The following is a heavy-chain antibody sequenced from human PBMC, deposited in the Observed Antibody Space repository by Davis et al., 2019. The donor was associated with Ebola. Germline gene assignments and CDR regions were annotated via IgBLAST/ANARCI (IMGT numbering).Heavy chain of an antibody. J-gene: IGHJ3*02. Sequence: MPSETLSLTCAVYGGSFSGYYWSWIRQPPGKGLEWIGEINHSESTNYNPSLKSRVTISVDTSKNQFSLKRSSVTAADTAVYYCASVGDGDAYAFDIWGQGTMVTVSS. V-gene: IGHV4-34*01. CDR3: ASVGDGDAYAFDI. CDR1: GGSFSGYY. CDR2: INHSEST. D-gene: IGHD3-16*01.